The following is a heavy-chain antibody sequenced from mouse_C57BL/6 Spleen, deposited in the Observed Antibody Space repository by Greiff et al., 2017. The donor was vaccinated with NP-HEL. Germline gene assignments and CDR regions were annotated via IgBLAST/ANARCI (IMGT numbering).Heavy chain of an antibody. CDR2: INPYNGGT. J-gene: IGHJ2*01. CDR3: ARSGTSFDD. Sequence: EVQLQQSGPVLVKPGASVKMSCKASGYTFTDYYMNWVKQSHGKSLEWIGVINPYNGGTSYNQKFKGKATLTVDKSSSTAYMELNSLTSEDSAVYYCARSGTSFDDWGKGTTLTVSS. CDR1: GYTFTDYY. V-gene: IGHV1-19*01. D-gene: IGHD3-1*01.